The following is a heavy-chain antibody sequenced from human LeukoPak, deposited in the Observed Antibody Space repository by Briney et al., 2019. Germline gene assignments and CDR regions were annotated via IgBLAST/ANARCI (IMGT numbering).Heavy chain of an antibody. CDR2: ICSSGSTI. J-gene: IGHJ4*02. D-gene: IGHD2-15*01. CDR1: VFTSCDYY. V-gene: IGHV3-11*04. CDR3: ARDRGGSYSAIDY. Sequence: VGSPRLSCAASVFTSCDYYISSIRDAPGKGLWRGSYICSSGSTIYYADSLRGRSTIPRDNAGKSLYLQRNSLRAEETAVYYCARDRGGSYSAIDYWGQGTLVTVSS.